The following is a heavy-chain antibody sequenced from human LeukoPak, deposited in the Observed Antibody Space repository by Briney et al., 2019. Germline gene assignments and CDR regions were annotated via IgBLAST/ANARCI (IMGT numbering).Heavy chain of an antibody. V-gene: IGHV3-30*04. CDR2: ISYDGSNK. D-gene: IGHD1-1*01. CDR1: GFTFSSYA. CDR3: AKGNDQGVSYPDY. Sequence: GGSLRLSCAASGFTFSSYAMHWVRQAPGKGLEWVAVISYDGSNKYYADSVKGRFTISRDNSKNTLYLQMNSLRAEDTAIYYCAKGNDQGVSYPDYWGQGTLVTVSS. J-gene: IGHJ4*02.